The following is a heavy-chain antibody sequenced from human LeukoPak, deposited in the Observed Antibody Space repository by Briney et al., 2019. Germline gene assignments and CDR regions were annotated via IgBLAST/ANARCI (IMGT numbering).Heavy chain of an antibody. CDR2: INSDGSST. J-gene: IGHJ4*02. CDR1: GFTFNTYW. Sequence: GGSLRLSCAASGFTFNTYWIDWVRQAPGKGLVWVSRINSDGSSTIYADSVKGRFTISRDNAKNSVSLQMNSLRADDTAVYYCAKDPWGRSSFWGQGTLVIVSS. V-gene: IGHV3-74*01. CDR3: AKDPWGRSSF. D-gene: IGHD6-6*01.